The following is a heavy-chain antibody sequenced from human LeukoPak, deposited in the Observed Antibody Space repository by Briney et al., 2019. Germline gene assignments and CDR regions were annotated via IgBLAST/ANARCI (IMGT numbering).Heavy chain of an antibody. Sequence: ASVKVSCKTSGYTFSTFSMDWVRQAPGQRLEWMGWINAGDGNTNYAQKLQGRVTMTTDTSTSTAYMELSRLRSDDTAVYYCARAYYDSSGPPRGFDPWGQGTLVTVSS. CDR3: ARAYYDSSGPPRGFDP. V-gene: IGHV1-3*01. D-gene: IGHD3-22*01. J-gene: IGHJ5*02. CDR2: INAGDGNT. CDR1: GYTFSTFS.